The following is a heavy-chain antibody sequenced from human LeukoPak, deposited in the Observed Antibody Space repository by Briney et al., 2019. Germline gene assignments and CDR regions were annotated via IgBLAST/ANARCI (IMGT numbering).Heavy chain of an antibody. CDR1: GGSIRSYY. J-gene: IGHJ5*02. CDR2: IYYSGST. CDR3: ARTRGYTSSWYIFDP. V-gene: IGHV4-59*01. D-gene: IGHD6-13*01. Sequence: SETLSLTYTVSGGSIRSYYWNWIRQPPGKGLEWIGYIYYSGSTNYNPSLKSRVSISVDTSKNQFSLKLSSVTAADTAVYFCARTRGYTSSWYIFDPWGQGTLVTVSS.